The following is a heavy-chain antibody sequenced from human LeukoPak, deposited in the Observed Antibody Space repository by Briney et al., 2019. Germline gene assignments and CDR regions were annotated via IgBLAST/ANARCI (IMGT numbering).Heavy chain of an antibody. Sequence: PGGSLRLSCAASGFSFDDYAMHWVRQAPGNGLEWVSGISWNSGSIGYADSVKGRFTISRDNAKNALYLQMNSLRAEDMALYYCAKDRLYSSSSGGAFDIWGQGTMVTVSS. D-gene: IGHD6-6*01. V-gene: IGHV3-9*03. CDR3: AKDRLYSSSSGGAFDI. CDR2: ISWNSGSI. CDR1: GFSFDDYA. J-gene: IGHJ3*02.